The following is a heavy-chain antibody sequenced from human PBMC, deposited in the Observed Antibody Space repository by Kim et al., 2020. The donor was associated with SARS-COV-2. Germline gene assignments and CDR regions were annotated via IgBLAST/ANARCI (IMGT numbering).Heavy chain of an antibody. CDR2: ISYDGSNK. CDR1: GFTFSSYG. Sequence: GGSLRLSCAASGFTFSSYGMHWVRQAPGKGLEWVAVISYDGSNKYYADSVKGRFTISRDNSKNTLYLQMNSLRAEDTAVYYCAKDDLEGYNWKPRSTDYWGQGTLVTVSS. D-gene: IGHD1-1*01. CDR3: AKDDLEGYNWKPRSTDY. J-gene: IGHJ4*02. V-gene: IGHV3-30*18.